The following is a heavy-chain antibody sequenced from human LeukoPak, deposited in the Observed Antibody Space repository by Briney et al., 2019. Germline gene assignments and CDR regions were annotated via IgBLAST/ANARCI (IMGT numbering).Heavy chain of an antibody. Sequence: GGSLRLSCAASGFTFSSYGMHWVRQAPGKGLEWVAFIRYDGSNKYYADSVRGRFTISRDNSKNTLYLQMNSLRAEDTAVYYXXRGSVVVVAAMYYFDYWGQGTLVTVSS. CDR3: XRGSVVVVAAMYYFDY. CDR2: IRYDGSNK. CDR1: GFTFSSYG. V-gene: IGHV3-30*02. D-gene: IGHD2-15*01. J-gene: IGHJ4*02.